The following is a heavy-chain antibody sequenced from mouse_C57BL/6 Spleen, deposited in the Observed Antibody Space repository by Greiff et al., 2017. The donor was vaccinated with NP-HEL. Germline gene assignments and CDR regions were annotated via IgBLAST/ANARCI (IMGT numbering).Heavy chain of an antibody. CDR3: ARELRLRRDAMDY. D-gene: IGHD2-2*01. Sequence: EVQGVESGGGLVKPGGSLKLSCAASGFTFSSYAMSWVRQTPEKRLEWVATISDGGSYTYYPDNVKGRFTVARDNAKNNLYLQMSHLKSEDTAMYSCARELRLRRDAMDYWGQGTSVTVSS. CDR2: ISDGGSYT. CDR1: GFTFSSYA. J-gene: IGHJ4*01. V-gene: IGHV5-4*01.